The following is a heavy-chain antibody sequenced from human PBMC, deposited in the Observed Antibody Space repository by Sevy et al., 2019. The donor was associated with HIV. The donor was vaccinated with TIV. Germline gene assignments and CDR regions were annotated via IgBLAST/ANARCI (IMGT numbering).Heavy chain of an antibody. J-gene: IGHJ3*02. CDR3: ARDFLTGDRREAFDI. V-gene: IGHV3-21*06. Sequence: GGSLRLSCAASGFTLSGYSISWVRQAPGKGLEWVSSVTPGTDIYYGDSVRGRFTASRDNAKNSGYLQMNSLRDEDTAVYYCARDFLTGDRREAFDIWGQGTKVTVSS. CDR1: GFTLSGYS. CDR2: VTPGTDI. D-gene: IGHD7-27*01.